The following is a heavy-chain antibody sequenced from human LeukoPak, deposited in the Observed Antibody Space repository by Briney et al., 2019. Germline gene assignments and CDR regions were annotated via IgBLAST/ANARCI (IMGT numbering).Heavy chain of an antibody. J-gene: IGHJ4*02. D-gene: IGHD4-23*01. V-gene: IGHV1-8*01. CDR3: ARGNYGGMSFDY. Sequence: ASVKISCKAYGYTFTSYDIKWVRQATGQGVEWMGWMNPNSGNTGYAQKFQGKLTMTRNTSISTAYMELSSLRSEDTAVYYCARGNYGGMSFDYWGQGTLVTVSS. CDR1: GYTFTSYD. CDR2: MNPNSGNT.